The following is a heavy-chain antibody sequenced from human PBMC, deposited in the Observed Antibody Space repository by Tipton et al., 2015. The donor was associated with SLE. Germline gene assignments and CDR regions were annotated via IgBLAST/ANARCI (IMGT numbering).Heavy chain of an antibody. D-gene: IGHD3-10*01. CDR1: GDSISSGHW. CDR2: IYHSGTT. Sequence: TLSLTCAVSGDSISSGHWWTWVRQPPGKGLEWIGEIYHSGTTNYNPSLKSRVTISVDTSKNQFSLKLSSVTAADTALFYCARGGSWFDSWGQGTPVTVSS. CDR3: ARGGSWFDS. J-gene: IGHJ5*01. V-gene: IGHV4-4*02.